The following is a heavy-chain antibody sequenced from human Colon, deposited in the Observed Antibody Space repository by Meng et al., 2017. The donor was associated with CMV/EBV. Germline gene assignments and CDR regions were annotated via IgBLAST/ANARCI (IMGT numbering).Heavy chain of an antibody. V-gene: IGHV3-30*02. D-gene: IGHD3-3*02. CDR3: ATDHLWGMPN. J-gene: IGHJ4*02. CDR1: GFIFSHYS. CDR2: IRFDGSQQ. Sequence: QGQLVESGGGVVQPGGSLSLSCVTSGFIFSHYSMQWVRQSPGKGLEWVAHIRFDGSQQFYVQSVKGRFTVSRHDPKNTLYLQMNDLRPEDTGVYYCATDHLWGMPNWGRGTLVTVSS.